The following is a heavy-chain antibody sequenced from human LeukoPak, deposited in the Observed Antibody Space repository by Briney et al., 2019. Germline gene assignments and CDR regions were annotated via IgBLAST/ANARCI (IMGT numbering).Heavy chain of an antibody. D-gene: IGHD2-2*01. CDR2: INAGNGNT. J-gene: IGHJ4*02. Sequence: ASVKVSCKASGYTFTSYAMHWVRQAPGQRLEWMGRINAGNGNTKYSQKFQGRVTMTRDTSISTAYMELSRLRSDDTAVYYCAREYCSSTSCPLDYWGQGTLVTVSS. CDR3: AREYCSSTSCPLDY. CDR1: GYTFTSYA. V-gene: IGHV1-3*01.